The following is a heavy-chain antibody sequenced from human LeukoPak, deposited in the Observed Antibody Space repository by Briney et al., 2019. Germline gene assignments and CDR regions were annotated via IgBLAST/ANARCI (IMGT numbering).Heavy chain of an antibody. CDR2: ISYDGINK. CDR3: ARDRYSGYDFNFDY. V-gene: IGHV3-30*03. CDR1: GFTFSSCG. Sequence: PGGSLRLSCAASGFTFSSCGMHWVRQAPGKGLEWVAVISYDGINKYYADSVKGRFTISRDNSKNTLYLQMNSLRAEDTAVYYCARDRYSGYDFNFDYWGQGTLVTVSS. D-gene: IGHD5-12*01. J-gene: IGHJ4*02.